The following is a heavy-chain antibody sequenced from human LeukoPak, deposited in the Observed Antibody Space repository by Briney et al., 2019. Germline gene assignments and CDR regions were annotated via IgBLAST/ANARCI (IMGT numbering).Heavy chain of an antibody. Sequence: GGSLRLSCAASGFRFSSYAMSWVRQAPGKGLEWVSAISGSGVSTYYADSVKGRFTVSRGNSKNTLYLQMSSLRAEDTAVFYCAKDERNWNYNLASQTYDWGQGTLVTVSS. CDR1: GFRFSSYA. D-gene: IGHD1-7*01. V-gene: IGHV3-23*01. CDR2: ISGSGVST. CDR3: AKDERNWNYNLASQTYD. J-gene: IGHJ4*02.